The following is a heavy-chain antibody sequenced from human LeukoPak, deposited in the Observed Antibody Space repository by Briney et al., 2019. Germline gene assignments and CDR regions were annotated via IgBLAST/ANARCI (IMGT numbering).Heavy chain of an antibody. CDR3: ATELATGG. D-gene: IGHD7-27*01. CDR1: GFTFSNIW. CDR2: MSSGGSNT. Sequence: GGSLRLSCGASGFTFSNIWMHWVRQAPGKGLVWVSGMSSGGSNTRYADSVKGRFTISRDNGKSTLYLQMNSLRAEDTAVYYCATELATGGWGQGTLVTVSP. V-gene: IGHV3-74*01. J-gene: IGHJ4*02.